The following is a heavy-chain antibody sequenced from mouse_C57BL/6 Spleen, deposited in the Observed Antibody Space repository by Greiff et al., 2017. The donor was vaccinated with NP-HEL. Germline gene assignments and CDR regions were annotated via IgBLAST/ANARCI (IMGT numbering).Heavy chain of an antibody. CDR2: ISDGGSYT. CDR1: GFTFSSYA. J-gene: IGHJ4*01. V-gene: IGHV5-4*01. Sequence: EVQLVESGGGLVKPGGSLKLSCAASGFTFSSYAMSWVRQTPEKRLEWVATISDGGSYTYYPDNVKGRFTISRDNAKNNLYLQMSHLKSEDTAMYYCARGGGLRPYAMDYWGQGTSVTVSS. CDR3: ARGGGLRPYAMDY. D-gene: IGHD2-4*01.